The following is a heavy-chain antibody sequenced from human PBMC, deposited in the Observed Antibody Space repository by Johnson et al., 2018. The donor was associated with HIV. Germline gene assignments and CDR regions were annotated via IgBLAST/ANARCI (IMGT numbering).Heavy chain of an antibody. CDR2: IKQDGSEK. CDR3: AREVDAFDM. CDR1: GFSFTTI. J-gene: IGHJ3*02. Sequence: EVQLVESGGGVVQPGGSLRLSCAVSGFSFTTIMTWLRQAPGKGLEWVANIKQDGSEKYYVDSVKGRFTISRDNAKNTLYLQMNSLRDEDTAVYYCAREVDAFDMWGQGTLVTVSS. V-gene: IGHV3-7*01.